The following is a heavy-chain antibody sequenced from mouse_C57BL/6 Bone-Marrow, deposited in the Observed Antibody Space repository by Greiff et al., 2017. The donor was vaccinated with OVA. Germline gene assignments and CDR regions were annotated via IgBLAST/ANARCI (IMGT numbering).Heavy chain of an antibody. D-gene: IGHD2-12*01. J-gene: IGHJ3*01. CDR1: GFTFSDYG. V-gene: IGHV5-17*01. CDR2: ISSGSSTI. Sequence: EVMLVESGGGLVKPGGSLKLSCEASGFTFSDYGMHWVRQAPEKGLEWVAYISSGSSTIYYADTVKGRFTISRDNAKNTLFLQMTSRRSEDTAMYYCATPYDSGFAYWGQGTLVTVSA. CDR3: ATPYDSGFAY.